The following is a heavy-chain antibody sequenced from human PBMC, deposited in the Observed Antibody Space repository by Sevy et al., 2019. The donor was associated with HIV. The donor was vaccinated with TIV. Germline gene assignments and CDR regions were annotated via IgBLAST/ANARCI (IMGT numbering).Heavy chain of an antibody. CDR2: ISDYNGYT. CDR3: AREGYYYRSGTYRPPNYYGMDV. V-gene: IGHV1-18*01. J-gene: IGHJ6*02. Sequence: ASVKVSCKASGYTFSSYGISWVRQAPGQGLEWMGWISDYNGYTNYTHKFQGRVTMSTETSTRTAYMELRSLRSDHTAVYFCAREGYYYRSGTYRPPNYYGMDVWGQGTAVTVSS. D-gene: IGHD3-10*01. CDR1: GYTFSSYG.